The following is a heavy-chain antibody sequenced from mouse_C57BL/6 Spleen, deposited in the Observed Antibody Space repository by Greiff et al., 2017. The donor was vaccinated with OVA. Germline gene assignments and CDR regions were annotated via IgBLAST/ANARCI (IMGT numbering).Heavy chain of an antibody. Sequence: QVQLKQSGAELVRPGASVTLSCKASGYTFTDYEMHWVKQTPVHGLEWIGAIDPETGGTAYNQKFKGKAILTADKSSSTAYMELRSLTSEDSAVYYCTRRGYYGSSYAWFAYWGQGTLVTVSA. CDR1: GYTFTDYE. J-gene: IGHJ3*01. CDR2: IDPETGGT. V-gene: IGHV1-15*01. D-gene: IGHD1-1*01. CDR3: TRRGYYGSSYAWFAY.